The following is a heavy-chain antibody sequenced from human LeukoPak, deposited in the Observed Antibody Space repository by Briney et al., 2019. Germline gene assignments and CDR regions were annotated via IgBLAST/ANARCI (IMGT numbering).Heavy chain of an antibody. J-gene: IGHJ6*02. Sequence: ASVKVSCKASGYTFTGYYMHWVRQAPGQGLEWMGWINPNSGGTNYAQKFQGRVTMTRDTSISTAYMELSGLRSDDTAVYYCARNQRWFEYYYYYGMDVWGQGTTVTVSS. D-gene: IGHD3-10*01. CDR1: GYTFTGYY. CDR2: INPNSGGT. CDR3: ARNQRWFEYYYYYGMDV. V-gene: IGHV1-2*02.